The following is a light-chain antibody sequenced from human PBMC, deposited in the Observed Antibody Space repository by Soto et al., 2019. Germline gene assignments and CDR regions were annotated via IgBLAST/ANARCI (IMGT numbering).Light chain of an antibody. J-gene: IGLJ2*01. V-gene: IGLV2-14*01. CDR3: SSYTSSSTRV. CDR1: SSDVGGYNY. CDR2: EVG. Sequence: QSVLTQPASVSGSPGQSITISCTGTSSDVGGYNYVSWYQQHPGKAPKLMIYEVGNRPSGVSNRFSGSKSGNTASLTISGLQAEDEAHYYCSSYTSSSTRVFGGGTKLTVL.